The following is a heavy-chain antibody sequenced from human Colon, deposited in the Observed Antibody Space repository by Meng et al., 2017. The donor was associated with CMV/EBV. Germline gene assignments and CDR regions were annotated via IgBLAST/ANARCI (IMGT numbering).Heavy chain of an antibody. CDR3: VRDLNNGRYGGTGESY. CDR1: GFTFSSYW. Sequence: GESLKISCAASGFTFSSYWMHWVRQAPGKGLVWVSRINSDGNSTSFADSVKGRFTISRDNAKNTLYLQMDSLRVEDSAIYYCVRDLNNGRYGGTGESYWGQGTLVTVSS. CDR2: INSDGNST. D-gene: IGHD1-26*01. J-gene: IGHJ4*02. V-gene: IGHV3-74*01.